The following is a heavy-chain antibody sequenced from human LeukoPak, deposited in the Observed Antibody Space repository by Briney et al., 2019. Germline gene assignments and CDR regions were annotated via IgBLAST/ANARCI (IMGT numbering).Heavy chain of an antibody. CDR2: INWNGGST. J-gene: IGHJ6*03. D-gene: IGHD1-14*01. V-gene: IGHV3-20*04. Sequence: GGSLRLSCAASGFTFDDYGMNWVRQAPGKGLEWVSGINWNGGSTDYADSVKGRFTISRDNAKNSLYLQMNSLRAEDTAVYYCARDPDRLSRVNYYYYMDVWGKGTTVTVSS. CDR3: ARDPDRLSRVNYYYYMDV. CDR1: GFTFDDYG.